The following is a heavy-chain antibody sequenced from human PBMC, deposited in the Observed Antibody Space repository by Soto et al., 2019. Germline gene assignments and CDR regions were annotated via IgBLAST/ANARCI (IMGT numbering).Heavy chain of an antibody. Sequence: PSDTLSLTCTVSGGSISSYYWSWIRQPPGKGLEWIGYVNYSGRTSSNPSLKSRVTISVDRSKNQFSLKLSSVTAADTAVYYCAGGQVVAAQHWGQG. J-gene: IGHJ1*01. V-gene: IGHV4-59*12. CDR1: GGSISSYY. D-gene: IGHD2-15*01. CDR3: AGGQVVAAQH. CDR2: VNYSGRT.